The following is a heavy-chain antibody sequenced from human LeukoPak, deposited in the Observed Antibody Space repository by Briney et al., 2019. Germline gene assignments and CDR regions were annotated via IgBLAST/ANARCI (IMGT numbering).Heavy chain of an antibody. CDR2: IYSGGST. D-gene: IGHD3-10*01. J-gene: IGHJ4*02. CDR3: ARNMVRGVSRPIDY. V-gene: IGHV3-66*01. Sequence: GGSLRLSCAASGFTFSNYAMSWVRQAPGKGLEWVSVIYSGGSTYYADSVKGRFTISRDNSKNTLYLQMNSLRAEDTAVYYCARNMVRGVSRPIDYWGQGTLVTVSS. CDR1: GFTFSNYA.